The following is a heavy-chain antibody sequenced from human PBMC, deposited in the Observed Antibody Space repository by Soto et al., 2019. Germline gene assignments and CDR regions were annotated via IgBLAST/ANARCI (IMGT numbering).Heavy chain of an antibody. CDR2: INTGNGDS. V-gene: IGHV1-3*04. Sequence: ASVKVSCKTSGYVFTSFAIHWMRQAPGQGPEWMGWINTGNGDSKYSEKFQDRVTITRDTSATTAYMELSSLRSEDTAVYYCARSKTIVMPGFDHWGQAPLVTVSS. D-gene: IGHD2-21*01. CDR3: ARSKTIVMPGFDH. CDR1: GYVFTSFA. J-gene: IGHJ4*02.